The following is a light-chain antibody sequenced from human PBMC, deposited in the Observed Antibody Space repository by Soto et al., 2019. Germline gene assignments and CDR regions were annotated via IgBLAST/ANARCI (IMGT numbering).Light chain of an antibody. CDR2: KAS. Sequence: DIQMTQSPSTLSASVGDRVTITCRASQSISSRLAWYQQKPGKAPKLLIYKASSLESGVPSRFSGSGSGTEFTLTISSLQPDDSATYYCKQYNSYWTFGQGTKVDIK. CDR1: QSISSR. V-gene: IGKV1-5*03. J-gene: IGKJ1*01. CDR3: KQYNSYWT.